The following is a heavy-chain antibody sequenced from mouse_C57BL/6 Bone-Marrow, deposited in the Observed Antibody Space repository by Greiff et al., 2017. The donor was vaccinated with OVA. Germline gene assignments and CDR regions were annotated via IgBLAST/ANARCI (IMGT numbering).Heavy chain of an antibody. J-gene: IGHJ2*01. V-gene: IGHV1-7*01. CDR1: GYTFTSYW. CDR3: ARVTTVVAYYFDY. CDR2: INPSSGYT. D-gene: IGHD1-1*01. Sequence: VQRVESGAELAKPGASVKLSCKASGYTFTSYWMHWVKQRPGQGLEWIGYINPSSGYTKYNQKFKDKATLTADKSSSTAYMQLSSLTYEDSAVYCCARVTTVVAYYFDYWGQGTTLTVSS.